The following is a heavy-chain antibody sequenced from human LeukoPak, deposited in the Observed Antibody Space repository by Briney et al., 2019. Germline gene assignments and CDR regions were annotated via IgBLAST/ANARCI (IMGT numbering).Heavy chain of an antibody. D-gene: IGHD5-18*01. Sequence: GGSLRLSCAASGFTFSHYAMHWVRQAPGKGLEWVAVIFYDGSIAYYADSVKGRFTISRDNSENTLYLQMNSLRAEDTAVYYCAKDNPVLSYVKGGFDYWGQGTLVTVSS. CDR2: IFYDGSIA. CDR1: GFTFSHYA. V-gene: IGHV3-30*04. J-gene: IGHJ4*02. CDR3: AKDNPVLSYVKGGFDY.